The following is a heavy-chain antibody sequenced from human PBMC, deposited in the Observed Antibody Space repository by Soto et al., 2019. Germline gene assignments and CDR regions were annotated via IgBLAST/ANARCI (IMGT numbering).Heavy chain of an antibody. D-gene: IGHD2-15*01. J-gene: IGHJ4*02. V-gene: IGHV3-48*02. CDR2: ISSGPGTT. CDR1: GFTFSSYG. Sequence: EVQLVNSGGGLVQPGGSLRLSCVASGFTFSSYGMNWVRQAPGKGLEWVSYISSGPGTTNYADSVKGRFTISRDNAKSSLYLQLNSLRDDDTAVYYCARGGAARPDYWGQGTLVIVSS. CDR3: ARGGAARPDY.